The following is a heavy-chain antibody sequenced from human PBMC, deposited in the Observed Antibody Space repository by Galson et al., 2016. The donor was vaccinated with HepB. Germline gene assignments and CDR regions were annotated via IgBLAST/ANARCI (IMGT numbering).Heavy chain of an antibody. J-gene: IGHJ4*02. D-gene: IGHD4-17*01. V-gene: IGHV3-53*01. CDR1: GFSVSNNY. CDR3: ASGGGTSDYGDYLRY. CDR2: IYSDGTT. Sequence: SLRLSCAASGFSVSNNYISWVRQAPGKGLEWVSIIYSDGTTYYADPVKGRFTISRDNSKNTLYLQMNSLRPEDTAVYYCASGGGTSDYGDYLRYWGQGTLVTVSS.